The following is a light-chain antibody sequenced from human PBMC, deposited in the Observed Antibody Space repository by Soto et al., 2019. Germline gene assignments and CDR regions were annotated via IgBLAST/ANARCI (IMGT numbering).Light chain of an antibody. CDR3: SSHTDSSTLPYV. CDR1: SSDVGGYNF. J-gene: IGLJ1*01. V-gene: IGLV2-14*01. Sequence: QSALTQPASVSGSPGQSITISCTGSSSDVGGYNFVSWYQQHPGKAPKLMIYDVSNRPSGVSNRFSGSKSGNTASLTISGFQAEDEADYYCSSHTDSSTLPYVFGTGTKLTVL. CDR2: DVS.